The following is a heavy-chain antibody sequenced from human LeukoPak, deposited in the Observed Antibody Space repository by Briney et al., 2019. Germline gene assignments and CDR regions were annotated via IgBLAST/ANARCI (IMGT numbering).Heavy chain of an antibody. D-gene: IGHD2-2*01. CDR1: GGTFSSYA. V-gene: IGHV1-69*04. CDR3: AKDRSMPVYYFDY. CDR2: IIPILGIA. Sequence: SVKVSCKASGGTFSSYAISWVRQAPGQGLEWMGRIIPILGIANYAQKFQGRVTITADKSTSTAYMELSSLRSEDTAVYYCAKDRSMPVYYFDYWGQGTLVTVSS. J-gene: IGHJ4*02.